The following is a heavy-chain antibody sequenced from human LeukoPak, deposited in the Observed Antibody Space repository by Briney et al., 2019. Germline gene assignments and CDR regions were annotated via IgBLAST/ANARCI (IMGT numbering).Heavy chain of an antibody. CDR1: GFTFNSYA. J-gene: IGHJ3*02. CDR2: ISYDGSNK. Sequence: GRSLRLSCAASGFTFNSYAMHWVRQAPGKGLEWVAVISYDGSNKHYADSVKGRLTISRDNSKNTMYLQMNSLRIEGTAVYYCARDRGWAFDIWGQGTMVTVSS. V-gene: IGHV3-30-3*01. CDR3: ARDRGWAFDI.